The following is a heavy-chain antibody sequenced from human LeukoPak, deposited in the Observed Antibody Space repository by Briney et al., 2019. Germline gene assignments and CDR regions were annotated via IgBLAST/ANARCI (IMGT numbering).Heavy chain of an antibody. Sequence: GASVKVSCKASGGTFISYAISWVRQAPGQGLEWMGGIIPIFGTANYAQKFQGRVTITADESTSTAYMELSSLRAEDTAVYYCARASPSGSPKLEYYGMDVWGQGTTVTVSS. CDR1: GGTFISYA. D-gene: IGHD1-1*01. CDR2: IIPIFGTA. J-gene: IGHJ6*02. V-gene: IGHV1-69*13. CDR3: ARASPSGSPKLEYYGMDV.